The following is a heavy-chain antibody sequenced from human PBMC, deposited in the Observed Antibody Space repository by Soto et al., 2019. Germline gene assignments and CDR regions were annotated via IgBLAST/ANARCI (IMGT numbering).Heavy chain of an antibody. CDR1: GFTFSSYS. Sequence: GGSLRLSCAASGFTFSSYSMNWVRQAPGKGLEWVSSISSSSSYIYYADSVKGRFTISRDNAKNSLYLQMNSLRAEDTAVYYCARDLVMVRGIDYWGQGTLVTVSS. CDR3: ARDLVMVRGIDY. J-gene: IGHJ4*02. CDR2: ISSSSSYI. V-gene: IGHV3-21*01. D-gene: IGHD3-10*01.